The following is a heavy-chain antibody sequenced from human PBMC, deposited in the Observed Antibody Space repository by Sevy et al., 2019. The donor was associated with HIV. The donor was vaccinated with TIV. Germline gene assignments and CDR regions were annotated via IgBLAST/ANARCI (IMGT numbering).Heavy chain of an antibody. CDR1: GFTFSDYY. V-gene: IGHV3-11*04. D-gene: IGHD6-19*01. CDR2: ISSSGNTI. Sequence: GGSLRLSCAASGFTFSDYYMSWFRQAPGKGLEWLSHISSSGNTIYYADAVKGRVTISRDNADNSVHLRINSLRAEDTAVYYCSRATGGWFYFDYWGQGTLVTVSS. CDR3: SRATGGWFYFDY. J-gene: IGHJ4*02.